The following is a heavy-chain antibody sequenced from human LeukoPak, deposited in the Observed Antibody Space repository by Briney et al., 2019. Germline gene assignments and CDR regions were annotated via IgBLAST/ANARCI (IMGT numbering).Heavy chain of an antibody. CDR1: GFTPSSYG. CDR3: ANLALITMMLSD. V-gene: IGHV3-30*02. J-gene: IGHJ4*02. Sequence: GGCLRLSCAASGFTPSSYGMHWVRQAPGKGLGWVAFIRYDGSNKYYADSVKGRFTISRENSKNTLYLQMNSLRAEDTAVYYCANLALITMMLSDWGQGTLVTVSS. CDR2: IRYDGSNK. D-gene: IGHD3-22*01.